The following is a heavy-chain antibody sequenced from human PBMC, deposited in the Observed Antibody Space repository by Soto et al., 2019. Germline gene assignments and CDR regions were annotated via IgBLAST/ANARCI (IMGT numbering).Heavy chain of an antibody. D-gene: IGHD4-17*01. V-gene: IGHV1-18*01. J-gene: IGHJ4*02. CDR2: ISTYNGNT. CDR1: GYSFTTSG. CDR3: ERRLYGDYDY. Sequence: QVQLVQSGAEVKKPGASVKVSCKASGYSFTTSGITWVRQAPGQGLEWMGWISTYNGNTNYAQKLQDRVTLTTDTSTSTAYMELRSLRSDDTAVYYCERRLYGDYDYWGQGTLVTVSS.